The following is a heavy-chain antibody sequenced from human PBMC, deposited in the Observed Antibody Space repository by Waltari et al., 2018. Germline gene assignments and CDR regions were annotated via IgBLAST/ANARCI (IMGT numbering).Heavy chain of an antibody. D-gene: IGHD3-22*01. CDR3: ARGGGARIVVVRSAEYFQH. V-gene: IGHV1-46*01. J-gene: IGHJ1*01. CDR1: GYTFTSYY. Sequence: QVQLVQSGAEVKKPGASVKVSCKASGYTFTSYYMHWVRQAPGQGLEWMGIINPSGGSTSYAQKFQGRVTMARDTSTSTVCMELSSLRSEDTAVYYWARGGGARIVVVRSAEYFQHWGQGTLVTVSS. CDR2: INPSGGST.